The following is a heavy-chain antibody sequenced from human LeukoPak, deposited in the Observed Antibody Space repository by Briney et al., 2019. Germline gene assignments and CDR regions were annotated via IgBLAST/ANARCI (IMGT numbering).Heavy chain of an antibody. CDR2: INPNNGGT. D-gene: IGHD6-6*01. CDR3: ARSLNAGIAARKTIDY. CDR1: GYTFTGYY. V-gene: IGHV1-2*02. J-gene: IGHJ4*02. Sequence: ASVKVSCKASGYTFTGYYMHWVRQAPGQGLYWMGWINPNNGGTNYAQKFQGRVTMTRDTSISTAYMELSRLRSDDTAVYYCARSLNAGIAARKTIDYWGQGALVTVSS.